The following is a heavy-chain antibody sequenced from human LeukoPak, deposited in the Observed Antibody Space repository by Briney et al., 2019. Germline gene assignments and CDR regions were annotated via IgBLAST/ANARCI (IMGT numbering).Heavy chain of an antibody. J-gene: IGHJ4*02. Sequence: SETLSLTCTVSVGSISSGCYYWSWIRQHPGKGLEWIGYIYYSGSTYYNPSLKSRVTISVDTSKNQFSLKLSSVTAAGTAVYYCARGSSSSDYWGQGTLVTVSS. D-gene: IGHD6-13*01. V-gene: IGHV4-31*03. CDR2: IYYSGST. CDR3: ARGSSSSDY. CDR1: VGSISSGCYY.